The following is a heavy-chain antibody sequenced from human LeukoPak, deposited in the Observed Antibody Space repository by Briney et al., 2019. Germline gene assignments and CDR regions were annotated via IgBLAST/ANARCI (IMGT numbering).Heavy chain of an antibody. CDR2: IWYDGSNK. CDR1: GFTFSSYG. CDR3: ARSHVVINPFDY. V-gene: IGHV3-33*01. J-gene: IGHJ4*02. Sequence: GGSLRLSCAASGFTFSSYGMHWVRQAPGKGLEWVAVIWYDGSNKYYADSVKGRFTISRDNSKNTLYLQMNSLGAEDTAVYYCARSHVVINPFDYWGQGTLVTVSS. D-gene: IGHD2-21*01.